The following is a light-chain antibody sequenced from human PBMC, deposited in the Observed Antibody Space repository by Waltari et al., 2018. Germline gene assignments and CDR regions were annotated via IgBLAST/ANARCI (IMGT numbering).Light chain of an antibody. V-gene: IGLV2-8*01. CDR3: SSYAGSNIDVV. J-gene: IGLJ2*01. CDR2: EVS. CDR1: SSDVGGYNY. Sequence: QSALTQPPSASGSPGQSVTISCTGTSSDVGGYNYVSWYQQHPGKAPKLMIYEVSKRPSGVPDRCSGSKSGNTASLTVSGLQAEDEADYYCSSYAGSNIDVVFGGGTKLTVL.